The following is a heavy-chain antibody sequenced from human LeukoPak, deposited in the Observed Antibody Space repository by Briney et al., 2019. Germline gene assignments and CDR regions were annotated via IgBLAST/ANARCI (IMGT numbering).Heavy chain of an antibody. V-gene: IGHV3-53*05. CDR3: AKDPSLAAAGLFFDY. D-gene: IGHD6-13*01. CDR1: GFTVSSNS. J-gene: IGHJ4*02. CDR2: IYSGGNT. Sequence: GGSLRLSCTVSGFTVSSNSMSWVRQAPGKGLEWVSFIYSGGNTHYSDSVKGRFTISRDNSKNTLYLQMNSLRAEDTAVYYCAKDPSLAAAGLFFDYWGQGTLVTVSS.